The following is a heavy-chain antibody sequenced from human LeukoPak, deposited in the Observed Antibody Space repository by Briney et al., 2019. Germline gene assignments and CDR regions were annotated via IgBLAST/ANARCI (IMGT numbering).Heavy chain of an antibody. J-gene: IGHJ6*03. CDR3: AREGPSSWGIVESQNSVYYYYMDV. CDR1: GFTFDDYG. CDR2: INWNGGST. V-gene: IGHV3-20*04. Sequence: GGPLRLSCAASGFTFDDYGMSWVRQAPGKGLEWVSGINWNGGSTGYADSVKGRFTISRDNAKNSLYLQMNSLRAEDTALYYCAREGPSSWGIVESQNSVYYYYMDVWGKGTTVTVSS. D-gene: IGHD2-21*01.